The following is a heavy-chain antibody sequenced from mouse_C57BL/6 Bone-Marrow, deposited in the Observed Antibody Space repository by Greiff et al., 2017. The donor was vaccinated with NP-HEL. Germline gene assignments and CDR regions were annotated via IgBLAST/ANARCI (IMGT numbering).Heavy chain of an antibody. J-gene: IGHJ3*01. CDR3: ARDRQLRLRSAWFAY. CDR2: IYPGNGDT. CDR1: GYTFTSYN. D-gene: IGHD3-2*02. V-gene: IGHV1-12*01. Sequence: LQESGAELVRPGASVKMSCKASGYTFTSYNMHWVKQTPRQGLEWIGAIYPGNGDTSYNQKFKGKATLTVDKSSSTAYMQLSSLTSEDSAVYFCARDRQLRLRSAWFAYWGQGTLVTVSA.